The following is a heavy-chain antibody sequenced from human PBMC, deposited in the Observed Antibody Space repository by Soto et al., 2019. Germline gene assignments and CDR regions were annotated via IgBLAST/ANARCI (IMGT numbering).Heavy chain of an antibody. Sequence: SVKVSCKASGGTFSSYAISWVRQAPGQGLEWMGGIIPIFGTANYAQKFQGRVTMTRDTSTSTVYMELSSLRSEDTAVYYCARTANDYSNYIFGNWFDPWGQGTLVTVSS. CDR1: GGTFSSYA. V-gene: IGHV1-69*05. CDR2: IIPIFGTA. J-gene: IGHJ5*02. D-gene: IGHD4-4*01. CDR3: ARTANDYSNYIFGNWFDP.